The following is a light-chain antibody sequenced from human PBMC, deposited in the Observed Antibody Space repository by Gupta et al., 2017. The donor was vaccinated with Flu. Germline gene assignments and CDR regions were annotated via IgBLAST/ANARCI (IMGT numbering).Light chain of an antibody. CDR3: QQRSNWPQLT. CDR2: DAS. Sequence: EILLTQSPATLSLSPGERATLSCRASQSVSSYLAWYQQKPGQAPRLLIYDASNRATGIPARFSGSVSGTDFTLTISSLEPEDFAVYYCQQRSNWPQLTFGGGTKVEIK. V-gene: IGKV3-11*01. CDR1: QSVSSY. J-gene: IGKJ4*01.